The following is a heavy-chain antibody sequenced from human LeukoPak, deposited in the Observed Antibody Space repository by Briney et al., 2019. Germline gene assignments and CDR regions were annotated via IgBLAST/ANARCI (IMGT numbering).Heavy chain of an antibody. D-gene: IGHD6-13*01. J-gene: IGHJ4*02. CDR3: ARVADSSSYYYFDY. CDR1: GFTVSSNY. Sequence: GGSLRLSCAASGFTVSSNYMSWVRQAPGKGLEWVSVIYSGGSTYYADSVKGRFTISRDNSKNTLYLQMNSLRAEDTAVYYCARVADSSSYYYFDYWGQGTLVTVSS. CDR2: IYSGGST. V-gene: IGHV3-53*01.